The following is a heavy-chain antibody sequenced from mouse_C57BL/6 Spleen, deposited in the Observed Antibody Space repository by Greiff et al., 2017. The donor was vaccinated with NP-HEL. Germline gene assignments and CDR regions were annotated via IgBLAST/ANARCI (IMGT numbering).Heavy chain of an antibody. J-gene: IGHJ2*01. CDR3: ARRSLYYYGDY. V-gene: IGHV1-54*01. Sequence: QVQLQQSGAELVRPGTSVKVSCKASGYAFTNYLIEWVKQRPGQGLEWIGVINPGSGGTNYNEKFKDKATLTADKSSSTAYMQLSSLTSEDSAVYFCARRSLYYYGDYWGQGTTLTVSS. D-gene: IGHD1-1*01. CDR1: GYAFTNYL. CDR2: INPGSGGT.